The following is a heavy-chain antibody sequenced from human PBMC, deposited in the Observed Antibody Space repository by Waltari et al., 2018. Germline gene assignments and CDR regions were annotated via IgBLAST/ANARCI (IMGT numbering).Heavy chain of an antibody. CDR1: GFTFPTYW. Sequence: EVELVESGGGLVQPGGSLRLSCAASGFTFPTYWMHWVRQAPGKGLVWVSRINSDGSGTSYADSVQGRYTISRDNAKNTVFLQMNSLRVEDTAVYYCVRRLDKRRGFDYWGQGTLVTVSS. J-gene: IGHJ4*02. CDR3: VRRLDKRRGFDY. V-gene: IGHV3-74*01. D-gene: IGHD3-16*01. CDR2: INSDGSGT.